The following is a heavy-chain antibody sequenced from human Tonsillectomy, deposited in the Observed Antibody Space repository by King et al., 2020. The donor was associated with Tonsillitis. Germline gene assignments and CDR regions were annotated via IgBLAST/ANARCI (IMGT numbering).Heavy chain of an antibody. Sequence: VQLVESGGDLVQPGGSLRLSCAASGFTFSNYAMNWVRQDPGKGLEWVSTISGRGGSTYYADSVKGRFTISRDNSKNTLYLLMSSLSAEDTAMYYCARSFYYYDSNGSYSLDYWGQGTLVTVSS. CDR1: GFTFSNYA. D-gene: IGHD3-22*01. CDR3: ARSFYYYDSNGSYSLDY. V-gene: IGHV3-23*04. CDR2: ISGRGGST. J-gene: IGHJ4*02.